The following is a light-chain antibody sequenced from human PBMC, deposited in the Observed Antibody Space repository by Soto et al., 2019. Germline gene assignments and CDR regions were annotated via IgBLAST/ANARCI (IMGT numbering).Light chain of an antibody. Sequence: QSALTQPASVSGSPGQSITISCTGTSSDVGSYNLVSWYQQHPGKAPKLMIYEVSKRPSGVSNRFSGSKSGNTASLTISGLQAEDGADYYCCSYAGSSTPVVFGGATKLTVL. CDR3: CSYAGSSTPVV. J-gene: IGLJ2*01. CDR2: EVS. CDR1: SSDVGSYNL. V-gene: IGLV2-23*02.